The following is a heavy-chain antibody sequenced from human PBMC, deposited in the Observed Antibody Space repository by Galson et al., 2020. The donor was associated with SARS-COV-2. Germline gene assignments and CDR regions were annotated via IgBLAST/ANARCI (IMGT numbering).Heavy chain of an antibody. V-gene: IGHV3-33*01. D-gene: IGHD6-13*01. J-gene: IGHJ3*02. CDR1: GFTFSSYG. CDR3: VRDIPAIAAAGTDAFDI. Sequence: GGSLRLSCAASGFTFSSYGMHWVRQAPGKGLEWVAVIWYDGCNKYYADSVKGRFTISRDNSKNTLYLQMNSLRAEDTAVYYCVRDIPAIAAAGTDAFDIWGQGTMVTVSS. CDR2: IWYDGCNK.